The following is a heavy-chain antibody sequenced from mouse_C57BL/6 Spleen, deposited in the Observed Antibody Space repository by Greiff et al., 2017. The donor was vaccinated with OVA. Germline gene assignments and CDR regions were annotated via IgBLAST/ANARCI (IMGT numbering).Heavy chain of an antibody. Sequence: QVQLQQSGAELVKPGASVTMSCKASGYTFTSYWITWVQQSPGQGLEWIGDIYPGSGSTNYNEKIKSKATLKVDTTSSTAYMQLSSLTSEDSAVYYCARWESNYSSSFAYWGQGTLVTVSA. CDR2: IYPGSGST. D-gene: IGHD2-5*01. J-gene: IGHJ3*01. CDR3: ARWESNYSSSFAY. CDR1: GYTFTSYW. V-gene: IGHV1-55*01.